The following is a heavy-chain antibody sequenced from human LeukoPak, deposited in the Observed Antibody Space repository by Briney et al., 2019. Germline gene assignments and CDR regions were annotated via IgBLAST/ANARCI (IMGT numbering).Heavy chain of an antibody. CDR2: ISGSGGGT. V-gene: IGHV3-23*01. CDR1: GFTFSNYA. Sequence: PGGSLRLSCAASGFTFSNYAMIWVRQAPGKGLEWVSVISGSGGGTYYADSVRGRFTISRDNSKNTLYLQMNSLRAEDTAVYYCATSRTVTTTTSFDYWGQGTLVTVSS. CDR3: ATSRTVTTTTSFDY. D-gene: IGHD4-17*01. J-gene: IGHJ4*02.